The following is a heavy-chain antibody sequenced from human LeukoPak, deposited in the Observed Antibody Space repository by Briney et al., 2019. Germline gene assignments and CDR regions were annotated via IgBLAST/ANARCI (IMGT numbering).Heavy chain of an antibody. CDR1: GGSISSSSYY. D-gene: IGHD2-21*01. CDR3: ARHIVVGASNWFDP. Sequence: SETLSLTCTVSGGSISSSSYYWGWIRQPPGKGLEWIGSIYYSGSTYYNPSHKSRVTISVDTSMNQFSLKLSSVTAADTAVYYCARHIVVGASNWFDPWGQGTLVTVSS. J-gene: IGHJ5*02. V-gene: IGHV4-39*01. CDR2: IYYSGST.